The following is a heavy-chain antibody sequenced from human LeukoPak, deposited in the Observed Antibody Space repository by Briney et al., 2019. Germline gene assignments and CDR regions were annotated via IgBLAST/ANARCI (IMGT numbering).Heavy chain of an antibody. CDR3: ARDVISLGYYYDSSGYSDAFDT. V-gene: IGHV4-4*07. CDR1: GGSISSYY. J-gene: IGHJ3*02. CDR2: IYTSGST. Sequence: PSETLSLTCTVSGGSISSYYWSLIRQPAGKGLEWIVRIYTSGSTNYNPSLKSRVTMSVDTSKNQFSLKLSSVTAADTAVYYCARDVISLGYYYDSSGYSDAFDTWGQGTMVTVSS. D-gene: IGHD3-22*01.